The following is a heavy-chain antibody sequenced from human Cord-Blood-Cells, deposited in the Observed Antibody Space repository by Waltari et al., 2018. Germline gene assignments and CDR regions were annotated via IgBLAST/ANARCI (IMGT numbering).Heavy chain of an antibody. V-gene: IGHV1-69*09. CDR3: ALTSGSYYYYYYMDV. J-gene: IGHJ6*03. CDR1: GGTFSSYA. D-gene: IGHD1-26*01. CDR2: IIPNLGIA. Sequence: QVQLVQSGAEVKKPGSSVKVSCKASGGTFSSYAISWVRQAPGQGLEWMGRIIPNLGIANYAQKFQGRVTITADKSTSTAYMELSSLRSEDTAVYYCALTSGSYYYYYYMDVWGKGTTVTVSS.